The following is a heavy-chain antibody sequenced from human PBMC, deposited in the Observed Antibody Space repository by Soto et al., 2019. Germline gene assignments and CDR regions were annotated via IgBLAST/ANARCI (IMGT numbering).Heavy chain of an antibody. CDR2: IIPIFGTA. Sequence: SVKVSCKASGGTFSSYAISWVRQAPGQGLEWMGGIIPIFGTANYAQKFQGRVTITADESTSTAYMELSSLRSEDTAVYYCARSVPIAVAGTAYYYGMDVWGQGTTVTVSS. CDR1: GGTFSSYA. CDR3: ARSVPIAVAGTAYYYGMDV. D-gene: IGHD6-19*01. V-gene: IGHV1-69*13. J-gene: IGHJ6*02.